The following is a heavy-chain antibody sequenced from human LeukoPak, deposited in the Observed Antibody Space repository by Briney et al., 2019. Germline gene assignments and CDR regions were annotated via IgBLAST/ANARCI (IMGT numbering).Heavy chain of an antibody. J-gene: IGHJ3*02. CDR2: INPNIGST. D-gene: IGHD1-7*01. CDR3: AISRTTYSAFDI. V-gene: IGHV1-2*02. Sequence: ASVKVSCKASGYTFTSYYMHWVRQAPGQGLEWMGWINPNIGSTNYAQKFQGRVTMTRDTSISTAYMELSRLTSDDTAVYYCAISRTTYSAFDIWGQGTMVTVSS. CDR1: GYTFTSYY.